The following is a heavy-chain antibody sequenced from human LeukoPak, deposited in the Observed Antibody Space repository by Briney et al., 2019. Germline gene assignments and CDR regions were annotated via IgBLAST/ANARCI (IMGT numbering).Heavy chain of an antibody. Sequence: ASVKVSCKASGYTFTNYAMNWVRQAPGQGLEWMGWIDTNTGNPTYAQGFTGRFVFSLDASVSTAYLQISSLKTEDTAVYYCARGNYYVDYWGQGTLVTVSS. D-gene: IGHD3-10*01. V-gene: IGHV7-4-1*02. CDR3: ARGNYYVDY. CDR2: IDTNTGNP. J-gene: IGHJ4*02. CDR1: GYTFTNYA.